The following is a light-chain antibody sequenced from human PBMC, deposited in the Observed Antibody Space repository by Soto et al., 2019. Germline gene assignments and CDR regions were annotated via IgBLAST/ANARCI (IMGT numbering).Light chain of an antibody. Sequence: IQMTQSPSTLSASVGDTVTVTCRASRSFSGWLAWYQQKPGKAPKLLIYAASSLQSGVPSRFSGSGSGTDFTLTISSLQPEDFATYYCLQEYNYPRTFGQGTKVDNK. V-gene: IGKV1-6*01. CDR2: AAS. CDR1: RSFSGW. J-gene: IGKJ1*01. CDR3: LQEYNYPRT.